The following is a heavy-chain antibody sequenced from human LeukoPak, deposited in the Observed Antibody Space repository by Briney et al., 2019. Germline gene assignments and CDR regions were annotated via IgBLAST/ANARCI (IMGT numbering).Heavy chain of an antibody. Sequence: GGSLRLSCAASGFTVNSNYMNWVRQAPGKGLEWVSVLYSDGRTYYADSVKGRLTISRDTSKNTLYLQVNSLRAEDTAVYYCARGGGYYPIDYWGQGTLVTVSS. CDR3: ARGGGYYPIDY. J-gene: IGHJ4*02. CDR2: LYSDGRT. D-gene: IGHD2-15*01. CDR1: GFTVNSNY. V-gene: IGHV3-53*01.